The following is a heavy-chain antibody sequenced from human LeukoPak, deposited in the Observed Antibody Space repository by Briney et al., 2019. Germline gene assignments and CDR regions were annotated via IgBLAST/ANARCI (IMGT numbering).Heavy chain of an antibody. CDR3: ARKGYSDAPFDY. J-gene: IGHJ4*02. CDR2: IIPIFGTA. V-gene: IGHV1-69*13. D-gene: IGHD5-18*01. CDR1: GCTFSSYA. Sequence: ASVTVSCKASGCTFSSYAISWVRQAPGQGLEWMGGIIPIFGTANYAQKFQGRVTITADESTSTAYMELSSLRSEDTAVYYCARKGYSDAPFDYWGQGTLVTVSS.